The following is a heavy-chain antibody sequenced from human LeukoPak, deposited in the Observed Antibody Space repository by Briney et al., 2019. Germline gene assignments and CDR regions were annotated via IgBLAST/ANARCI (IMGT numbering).Heavy chain of an antibody. CDR1: GFTFSSYA. J-gene: IGHJ4*02. D-gene: IGHD3-22*01. CDR3: ARGSRTYYYDSSGYYGFDY. CDR2: ISYDGGNK. Sequence: GGSLRLSCAASGFTFSSYAMHWVRQAPGKGLEWVAVISYDGGNKYYADSVKGRFTISRDNSKNTLYLQMNSLRAEDTAVYYCARGSRTYYYDSSGYYGFDYWGQGTLVTVSS. V-gene: IGHV3-30-3*01.